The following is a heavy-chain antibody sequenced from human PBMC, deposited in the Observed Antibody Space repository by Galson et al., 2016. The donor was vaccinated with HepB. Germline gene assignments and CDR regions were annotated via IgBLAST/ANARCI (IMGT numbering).Heavy chain of an antibody. V-gene: IGHV3-7*01. D-gene: IGHD3-16*01. J-gene: IGHJ4*02. CDR2: ISQDGGKK. Sequence: SLRLSCAASGFTSSNHWMSWVRQAPGKGLEWVAGISQDGGKKDYLESVKGRFTISRDNAKNSLYLRMDNLRAEDTAVYYCARIIRPFAEFDSWGQGTLVTVAS. CDR3: ARIIRPFAEFDS. CDR1: GFTSSNHW.